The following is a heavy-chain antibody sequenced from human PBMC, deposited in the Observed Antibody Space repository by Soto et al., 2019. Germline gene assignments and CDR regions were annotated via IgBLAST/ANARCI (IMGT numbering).Heavy chain of an antibody. CDR2: IYHTGST. J-gene: IGHJ4*02. Sequence: QVQLQESGPGLVKPSGTLSLTCAVSGGSISSSNWWGWVRQPPGKGLEWIGEIYHTGSTKYNPSLKRRVTISVDEPKKQFSLKLTSVTAADTAVYYCARAGFYDSSGYYFWLLDYWGQGTLVTVSS. V-gene: IGHV4-4*02. D-gene: IGHD3-22*01. CDR3: ARAGFYDSSGYYFWLLDY. CDR1: GGSISSSNW.